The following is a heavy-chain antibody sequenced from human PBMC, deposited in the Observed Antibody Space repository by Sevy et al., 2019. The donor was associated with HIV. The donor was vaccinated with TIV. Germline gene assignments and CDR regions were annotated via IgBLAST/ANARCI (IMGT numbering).Heavy chain of an antibody. D-gene: IGHD6-13*01. V-gene: IGHV4-4*02. CDR2: VYHTGAD. CDR1: GGSIGSTNW. CDR3: ARIQMQPDDAFDV. Sequence: SETLSLTCTVSGGSIGSTNWWTWVRRPPGKGLEWIGEVYHTGADHYNPSFKSRVSMSVDRSKNKFSLSLNSMTAADTAVYYCARIQMQPDDAFDVWGQGTMVTVSS. J-gene: IGHJ3*01.